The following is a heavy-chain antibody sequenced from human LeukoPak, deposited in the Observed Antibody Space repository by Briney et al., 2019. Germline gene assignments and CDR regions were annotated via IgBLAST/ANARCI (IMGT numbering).Heavy chain of an antibody. CDR1: GFTFSSYA. V-gene: IGHV3-64*01. CDR2: ISSNGGST. CDR3: ARVGYTSYYYYGMDV. J-gene: IGHJ6*02. D-gene: IGHD6-13*01. Sequence: GGSLRLSRPASGFTFSSYAMHSVRQAPGKGLEYVSAISSNGGSTYYANSVKGRFTISRDNSKNTLYLQMGSLRAEDMAVYYCARVGYTSYYYYGMDVWGQGTTVTVSS.